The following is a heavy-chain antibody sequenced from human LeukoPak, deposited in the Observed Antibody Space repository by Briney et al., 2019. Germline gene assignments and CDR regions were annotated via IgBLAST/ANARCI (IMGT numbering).Heavy chain of an antibody. CDR2: INEDGTSA. CDR3: ARVPTNSYGFGQ. CDR1: GFGFSVYW. Sequence: GGSLRLSCAASGFGFSVYWMHWVRQAPGKGLVWVAHINEDGTSASHADSVEGRFTISRDNAKNTLYLQMNSLTVEDTAVYYCARVPTNSYGFGQWGQGSLVTVSS. J-gene: IGHJ4*02. V-gene: IGHV3-74*01. D-gene: IGHD5-18*01.